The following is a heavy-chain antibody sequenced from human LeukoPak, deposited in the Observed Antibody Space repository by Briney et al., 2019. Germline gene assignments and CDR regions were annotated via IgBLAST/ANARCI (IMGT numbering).Heavy chain of an antibody. CDR2: IYYSGST. V-gene: IGHV4-39*07. Sequence: SETLSLTCTLSGGSISSSSYYWGWIRQPPGEGLGWLGIIYYSGSTSYNPSLKGRVTISVDTSKNQFSLKLSSVTAADTAVYYCARVPPRCSGGSPRGPCYEPLGESENYWGQGTLVTVSS. D-gene: IGHD2-15*01. CDR3: ARVPPRCSGGSPRGPCYEPLGESENY. CDR1: GGSISSSSYY. J-gene: IGHJ4*02.